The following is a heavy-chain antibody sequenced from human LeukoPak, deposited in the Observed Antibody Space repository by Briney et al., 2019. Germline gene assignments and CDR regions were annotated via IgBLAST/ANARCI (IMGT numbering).Heavy chain of an antibody. CDR3: ARINSAAWDY. CDR2: IYYSGRT. D-gene: IGHD6-13*01. Sequence: SETLSLTCTVLGDSINSDDYYWSWIRQPPGKGLEWIAYIYYSGRTSYNPSLKSRVTIPVDTSKNQFSLKLSSVTAADTAVYYCARINSAAWDYWGQGTLVTVSS. J-gene: IGHJ4*02. CDR1: GDSINSDDYY. V-gene: IGHV4-30-4*08.